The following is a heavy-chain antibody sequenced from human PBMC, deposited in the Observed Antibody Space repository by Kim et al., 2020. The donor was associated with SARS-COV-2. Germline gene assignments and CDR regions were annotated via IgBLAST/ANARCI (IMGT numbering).Heavy chain of an antibody. CDR3: GRDLGYTYLDY. CDR2: IKGDGTIS. J-gene: IGHJ4*02. D-gene: IGHD5-12*01. V-gene: IGHV3-74*03. Sequence: GGSLRLSCAASGFTFNAYWMHWVRQAPGKGLVWVSTIKGDGTISTYAYSVKGRFTISRDNAKNALYLQIDSLRVEDTALYYCGRDLGYTYLDYWGQGTLVTVSS. CDR1: GFTFNAYW.